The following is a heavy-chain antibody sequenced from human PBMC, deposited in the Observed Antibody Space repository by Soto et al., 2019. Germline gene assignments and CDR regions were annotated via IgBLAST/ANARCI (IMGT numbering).Heavy chain of an antibody. CDR3: ARDPSDCSSTSCWGYYALDV. D-gene: IGHD2-2*01. V-gene: IGHV3-21*01. Sequence: WSLRLSCAASGFTFSTYSMNWVRQSPGKGLEWVSSIISSGTYIHYADSLKGRFTISRDNAKNSLYLQMISLRAEDTAVCYCARDPSDCSSTSCWGYYALDVWGQGTKVTVSS. CDR2: IISSGTYI. J-gene: IGHJ6*02. CDR1: GFTFSTYS.